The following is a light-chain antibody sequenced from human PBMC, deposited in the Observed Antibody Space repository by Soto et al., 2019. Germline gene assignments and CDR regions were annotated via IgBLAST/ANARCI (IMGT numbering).Light chain of an antibody. CDR2: AAS. CDR3: QKYDSAPWT. J-gene: IGKJ1*01. Sequence: DIQMTQSPSSLSASVGDRVTITCRASQGISNSLAWYQQKPGKVPKLLIYAASTLQSGVPSRLSGSGSGTDFTLTISILQPEDVATYYCQKYDSAPWTFGQGTKVEVK. V-gene: IGKV1-27*01. CDR1: QGISNS.